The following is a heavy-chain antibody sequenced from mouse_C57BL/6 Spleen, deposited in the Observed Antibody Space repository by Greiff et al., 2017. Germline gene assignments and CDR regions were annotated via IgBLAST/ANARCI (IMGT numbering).Heavy chain of an antibody. CDR2: IDPNSGGT. V-gene: IGHV1-72*01. J-gene: IGHJ2*01. Sequence: VQLQESGAELVKPGASVKLSCKASGYTFTSYWMHWVKQRPGRGLEWIGRIDPNSGGTKYNEKLKSKATLTVDKPSSTAYMKLSSLPVEDSAVYYCARDYYYGSRFDYWGQGTTLTVSS. CDR3: ARDYYYGSRFDY. CDR1: GYTFTSYW. D-gene: IGHD1-1*01.